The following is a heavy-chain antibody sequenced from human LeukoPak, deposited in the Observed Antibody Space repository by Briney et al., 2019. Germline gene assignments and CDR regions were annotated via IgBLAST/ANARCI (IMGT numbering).Heavy chain of an antibody. J-gene: IGHJ4*02. D-gene: IGHD6-6*01. CDR3: TTDRGITVRPIFDS. CDR2: ISGSGDST. Sequence: GGSLRLSCAASGFTFSNYAMRWVRQAPGKGLEWVSGISGSGDSTYYADSVKGRFTISRDNSKNTLYLQMNSLRTEDTAVYYCTTDRGITVRPIFDSWGQGTLVTVSS. CDR1: GFTFSNYA. V-gene: IGHV3-23*01.